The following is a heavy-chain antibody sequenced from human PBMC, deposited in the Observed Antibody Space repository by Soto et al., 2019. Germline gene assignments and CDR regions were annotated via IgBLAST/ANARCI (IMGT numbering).Heavy chain of an antibody. Sequence: SVKVSGEASGVTFSRQDIRWVRQAPGQGLEWTGGIIPIFGTPQYAEKFQDRVTITADESTSTAYMELSSLTSEDTAVYYCATNEGRDGYSFDYWGQGTLVTVSS. CDR2: IIPIFGTP. CDR1: GVTFSRQD. CDR3: ATNEGRDGYSFDY. V-gene: IGHV1-69*13. D-gene: IGHD5-12*01. J-gene: IGHJ4*02.